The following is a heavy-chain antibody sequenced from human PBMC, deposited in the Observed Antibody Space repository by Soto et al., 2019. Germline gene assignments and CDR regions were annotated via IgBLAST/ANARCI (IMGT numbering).Heavy chain of an antibody. V-gene: IGHV4-61*01. CDR2: IYYSGSA. CDR1: GDSVTSVSDS. CDR3: ARGGVFGYYYSHMYH. D-gene: IGHD1-26*01. Sequence: QVQLQESGPGLVKPSETLSLTCTVSGDSVTSVSDSWSWIRQPPGTGLEWIGYIYYSGSADYNPALGSRLTMSIDTSTKQFFPKLTSVTAADTAVYYCARGGVFGYYYSHMYHWGQGTPVTVSS. J-gene: IGHJ6*02.